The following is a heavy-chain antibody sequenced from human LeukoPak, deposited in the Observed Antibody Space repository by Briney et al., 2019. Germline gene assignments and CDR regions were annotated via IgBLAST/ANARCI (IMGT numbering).Heavy chain of an antibody. CDR1: GFTFSNYA. Sequence: GGSLKLSCAASGFTFSNYAMYWVRQAPGKGLEWVALISHDGSNKDYADSVKGRFTISRDNSKNTLYLQMNSLRAEDTAVYYCARGREGYSYDDAFDIWGQGTMVTVSS. V-gene: IGHV3-30-3*01. D-gene: IGHD5-18*01. CDR3: ARGREGYSYDDAFDI. J-gene: IGHJ3*02. CDR2: ISHDGSNK.